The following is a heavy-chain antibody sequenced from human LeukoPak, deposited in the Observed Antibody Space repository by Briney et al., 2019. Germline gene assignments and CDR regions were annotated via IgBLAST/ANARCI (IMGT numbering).Heavy chain of an antibody. CDR1: GFTFSSYA. D-gene: IGHD6-19*01. CDR2: ISGGGGST. J-gene: IGHJ4*02. Sequence: PGGSLRLSCAASGFTFSSYAMSWVRQAPGKGLEWVSTISGGGGSTYYADSVKGRFTISRDNSKNTLYLQMNSLRAEDTAVYYCAKDQAPTEQDSNGWSNWGQGTLVTVSS. V-gene: IGHV3-23*01. CDR3: AKDQAPTEQDSNGWSN.